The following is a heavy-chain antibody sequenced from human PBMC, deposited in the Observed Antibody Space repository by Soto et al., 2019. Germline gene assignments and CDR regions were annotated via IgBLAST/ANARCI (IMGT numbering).Heavy chain of an antibody. D-gene: IGHD6-13*01. V-gene: IGHV3-33*01. Sequence: QVQLVESGGGVVQPGRSLRLSCAASGFTFSSYGMHWVRQAPGKGLEWVAVIWYDGSNKYYADSVKGRFTISRDNSKNTLYLQMNSLRAEDTAVYYCARELDSSSWYWWFDPWGQGTLVTVSS. CDR2: IWYDGSNK. CDR3: ARELDSSSWYWWFDP. CDR1: GFTFSSYG. J-gene: IGHJ5*02.